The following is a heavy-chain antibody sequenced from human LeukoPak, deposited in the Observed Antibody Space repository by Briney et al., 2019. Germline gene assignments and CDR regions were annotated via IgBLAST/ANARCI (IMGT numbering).Heavy chain of an antibody. V-gene: IGHV4-59*12. Sequence: SETLSLTCTVSGGSISRFYWSWIRQPPGKGLEWVVYIFYSGSTNYNPSLKSRVTISVDTSKIQCSLKLSSVTAADTAVYYCARGVVTAPQTFDYWGQGTLVTVSS. CDR3: ARGVVTAPQTFDY. J-gene: IGHJ4*02. CDR2: IFYSGST. D-gene: IGHD2-21*02. CDR1: GGSISRFY.